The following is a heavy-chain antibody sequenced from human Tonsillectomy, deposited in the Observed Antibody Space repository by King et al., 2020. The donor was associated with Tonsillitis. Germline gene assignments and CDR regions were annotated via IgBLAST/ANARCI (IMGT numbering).Heavy chain of an antibody. CDR3: ARDMVRGLIQPFDY. V-gene: IGHV4-4*07. CDR1: GDSISDYY. CDR2: IYTSGNT. J-gene: IGHJ4*02. D-gene: IGHD3-10*01. Sequence: LQLQESGPGLVKPSETLSLTCTVSGDSISDYYWSWIRQPAGKGLEWIGRIYTSGNTNYNPSLKSRVTMSVDTSKNQVSLRLSAVTAADTAVYFCARDMVRGLIQPFDYWGQGTLVTVPS.